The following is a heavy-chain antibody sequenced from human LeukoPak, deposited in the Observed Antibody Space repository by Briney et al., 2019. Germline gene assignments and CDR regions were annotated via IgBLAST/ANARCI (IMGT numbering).Heavy chain of an antibody. CDR1: GFTFSSYA. Sequence: QPGRSLRLSCAASGFTFSSYAMHWVRQAPGKGLEWVAVISYDGSNKYYADSVKGRFTVSRDNSKNTLYLQMNSLRAEDTAVYYCARDLEVDYGDYVDTPRYYYYGMDVWGQGTTVTVSS. D-gene: IGHD4-17*01. V-gene: IGHV3-30*04. CDR3: ARDLEVDYGDYVDTPRYYYYGMDV. CDR2: ISYDGSNK. J-gene: IGHJ6*02.